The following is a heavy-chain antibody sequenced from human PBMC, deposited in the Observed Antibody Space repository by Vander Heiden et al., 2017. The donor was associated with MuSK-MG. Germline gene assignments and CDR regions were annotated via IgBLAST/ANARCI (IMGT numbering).Heavy chain of an antibody. J-gene: IGHJ5*01. CDR3: AHKIPHASDYDS. Sequence: QITLRESGPTLVRPTETLTLTCTFSGFSFSTSGVGVAWIRQTPRKGLDWIAHISWFAGSQRYSASLKNRASIAKDTSKNQVVLTLTDVTSADSGTYYCAHKIPHASDYDSWGQGIQVTVSS. CDR1: GFSFSTSGVG. CDR2: ISWFAGSQ. V-gene: IGHV2-5*01. D-gene: IGHD3-16*01.